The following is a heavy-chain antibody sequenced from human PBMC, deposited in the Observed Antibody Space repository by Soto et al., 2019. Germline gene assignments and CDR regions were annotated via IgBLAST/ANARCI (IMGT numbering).Heavy chain of an antibody. CDR1: VFTFITFS. V-gene: IGHV3-48*02. D-gene: IGHD6-13*01. Sequence: PGWSLRLSCAASVFTFITFSMNWVRQAPGKGLEWVSYISSTGNTIYYADSVQGRFTISRDNAKNSLYLQMNSLRDEDRAVYYCARDRTAAAGAFHSYYYGMDVWGQGTTVTVSS. CDR2: ISSTGNTI. CDR3: ARDRTAAAGAFHSYYYGMDV. J-gene: IGHJ6*02.